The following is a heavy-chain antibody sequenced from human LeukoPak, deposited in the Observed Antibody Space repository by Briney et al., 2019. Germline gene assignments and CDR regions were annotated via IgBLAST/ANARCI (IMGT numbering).Heavy chain of an antibody. D-gene: IGHD2/OR15-2a*01. J-gene: IGHJ6*02. CDR1: GFTFSTSG. Sequence: GGSLRLSCTGSGFTFSTSGMNWVRQAPGRGLDWISYISSSSDTIVYADSVKGRFTSSRDNAKNSLYLQMNSLRVEDTAVYYCVKYGADVWGQGTTVTVSS. CDR2: ISSSSDTI. CDR3: VKYGADV. V-gene: IGHV3-48*04.